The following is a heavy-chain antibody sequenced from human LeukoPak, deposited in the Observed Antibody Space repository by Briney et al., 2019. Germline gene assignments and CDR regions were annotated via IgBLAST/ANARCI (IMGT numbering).Heavy chain of an antibody. V-gene: IGHV4-59*01. CDR1: GGSISSYY. Sequence: SETLSLTCTVSGGSISSYYWSWIRQPPGKGLEWIGYIYYSGSTNYNPFLKSRVTISVDTSKNQFSLKLSSVTAADTAVYYCASYSLWFGELFPDYWGQGTLVTVSS. J-gene: IGHJ4*02. CDR3: ASYSLWFGELFPDY. CDR2: IYYSGST. D-gene: IGHD3-10*01.